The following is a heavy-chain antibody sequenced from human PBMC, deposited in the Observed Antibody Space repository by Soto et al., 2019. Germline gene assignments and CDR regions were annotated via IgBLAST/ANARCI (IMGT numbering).Heavy chain of an antibody. CDR2: IWYDGSNK. J-gene: IGHJ6*02. Sequence: QVQLVESGGGVVQPGRSLRLSCAASGFTFSSYGMHWVRQAPGKGLEWVAVIWYDGSNKYYADSVKGRFTISRDNSKNTLYLQMNSLRAEDTAVYYCARGRVRGGSPHLYYGMDVWGQGTTVTVSS. CDR1: GFTFSSYG. V-gene: IGHV3-33*01. D-gene: IGHD3-10*01. CDR3: ARGRVRGGSPHLYYGMDV.